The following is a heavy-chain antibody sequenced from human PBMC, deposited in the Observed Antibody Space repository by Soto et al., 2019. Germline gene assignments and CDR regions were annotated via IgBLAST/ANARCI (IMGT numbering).Heavy chain of an antibody. J-gene: IGHJ4*02. CDR2: IYSGGST. D-gene: IGHD6-19*01. V-gene: IGHV3-66*01. CDR1: RFTVSSNY. CDR3: ASGGGIAVAGTFDY. Sequence: EVQLVESGGGLVQPGGSLRLCCAASRFTVSSNYMSWVRQAPGKGLEWVSVIYSGGSTYYADSVKGRFTISRDNSKNTLYLQMNSLRAEDTAVYYCASGGGIAVAGTFDYWGQGTLVTVSS.